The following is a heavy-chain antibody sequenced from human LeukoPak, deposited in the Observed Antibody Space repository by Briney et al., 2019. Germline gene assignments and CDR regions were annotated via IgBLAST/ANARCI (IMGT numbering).Heavy chain of an antibody. D-gene: IGHD5-18*01. V-gene: IGHV3-11*04. J-gene: IGHJ4*02. CDR1: GFTLSDYY. CDR2: ISSSGSTI. Sequence: GGSLRLSCAASGFTLSDYYMSWIRQAPGKGLEWVSYISSSGSTIYYADSVKGRFTISRDNAKNSLYLQMNSLRAEDTAVYYCVRDQPIGYSNGYPFDYWGQGTLVTVSS. CDR3: VRDQPIGYSNGYPFDY.